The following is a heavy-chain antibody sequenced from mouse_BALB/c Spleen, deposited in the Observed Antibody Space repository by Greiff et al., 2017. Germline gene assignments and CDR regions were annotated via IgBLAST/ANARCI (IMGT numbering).Heavy chain of an antibody. J-gene: IGHJ3*01. V-gene: IGHV2-9*02. CDR3: ARDSSLLRPFAY. CDR2: IWAGGST. D-gene: IGHD1-2*01. CDR1: GFSLTSYG. Sequence: VKLMESGPGLVAPSQSLSITCTVSGFSLTSYGVHWVRQPPGKGLEWLGVIWAGGSTNYNSALMSRLSISKDNSKSQVFLKMNSLQTDDTAMYYCARDSSLLRPFAYWGQGTLVTVSA.